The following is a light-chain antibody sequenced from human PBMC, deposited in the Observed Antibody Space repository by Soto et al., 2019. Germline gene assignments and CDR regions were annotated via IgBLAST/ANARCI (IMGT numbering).Light chain of an antibody. CDR3: CSYAGSSTYV. CDR2: RNH. J-gene: IGLJ1*01. V-gene: IGLV1-47*01. CDR1: TSNFVSNS. Sequence: QSVLTQSPSASGTPGQRVTISCSASTSNFVSNSVSWYQHVPGTAPKLLISRNHQRPSGVPDRFSGSKSATSASLAISDLRSEDEADYYCCSYAGSSTYVFGTGTKLTVL.